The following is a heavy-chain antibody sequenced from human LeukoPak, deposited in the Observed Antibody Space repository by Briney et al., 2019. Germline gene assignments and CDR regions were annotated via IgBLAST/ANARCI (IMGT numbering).Heavy chain of an antibody. CDR2: INPSGGST. CDR1: GYTFTKYF. D-gene: IGHD3-22*01. Sequence: ASVKVSCKASGYTFTKYFLYWVRQAPGQGLEWMGIINPSGGSTSYAQKFQGRVTMTRDTSTSTVYMELRSQRSEDTAVYYCARGYYYESSADYPGGDYWGQGTLVTVSS. J-gene: IGHJ4*02. CDR3: ARGYYYESSADYPGGDY. V-gene: IGHV1-46*01.